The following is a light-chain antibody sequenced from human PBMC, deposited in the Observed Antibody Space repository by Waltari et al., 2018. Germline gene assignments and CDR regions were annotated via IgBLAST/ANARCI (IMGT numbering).Light chain of an antibody. CDR2: DTS. J-gene: IGKJ2*01. V-gene: IGKV3-15*01. CDR1: QSISTN. CDR3: QQYNNWPPLYT. Sequence: EIVMTQSPATLSMSPGPRATLSCRASQSISTNLAWYQQGPGQAPRLLIYDTSTRATGIPVKFSGSGSGTEFTLTISDLQPEDFAVYYCQQYNNWPPLYTFGQGTKLDIK.